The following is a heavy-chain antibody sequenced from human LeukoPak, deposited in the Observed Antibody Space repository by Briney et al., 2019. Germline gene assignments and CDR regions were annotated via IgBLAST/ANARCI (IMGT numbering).Heavy chain of an antibody. V-gene: IGHV3-30*03. CDR2: ISYDGKNK. Sequence: GGSLRLSCAASGFTFSSYGMHWVRQAPGKGLEWVAVISYDGKNKYYADSVKGRFTISRDNSKNTLYLQMNSLRAEDTAVYYCARDHYSSPTFYFDYWGQGTLVTVSS. D-gene: IGHD6-13*01. CDR1: GFTFSSYG. CDR3: ARDHYSSPTFYFDY. J-gene: IGHJ4*02.